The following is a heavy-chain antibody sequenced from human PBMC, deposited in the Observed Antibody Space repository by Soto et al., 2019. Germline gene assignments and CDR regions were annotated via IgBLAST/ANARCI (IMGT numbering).Heavy chain of an antibody. CDR2: IYYSGST. CDR1: GGSVSSGSYY. Sequence: SETLSLTCTVSGGSVSSGSYYWSWIRQPPGKGLEWIGYIYYSGSTNYNPSLKSRVTISVDTSKNQFSLKLSSVTAADTAVYYCARDRGVGYGGNSHYYYGMDVWGQGTTVTVSS. V-gene: IGHV4-61*01. CDR3: ARDRGVGYGGNSHYYYGMDV. D-gene: IGHD2-21*02. J-gene: IGHJ6*02.